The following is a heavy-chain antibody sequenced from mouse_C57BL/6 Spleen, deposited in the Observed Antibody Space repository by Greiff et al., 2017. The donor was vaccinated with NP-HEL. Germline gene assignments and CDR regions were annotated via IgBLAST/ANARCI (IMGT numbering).Heavy chain of an antibody. CDR3: ARYYYGSSSAWFAY. J-gene: IGHJ3*01. V-gene: IGHV1-55*01. D-gene: IGHD1-1*01. CDR1: GYTFTSYW. Sequence: QVQLQQPGAELVKPGASVKMSCKASGYTFTSYWITWVKQRPGQGLEWIGDIYPGSGSTNYNEKFKSKATLTVDTSSSTAYMQLSSLTSEDSAVYDCARYYYGSSSAWFAYWGQGTLVTVSA. CDR2: IYPGSGST.